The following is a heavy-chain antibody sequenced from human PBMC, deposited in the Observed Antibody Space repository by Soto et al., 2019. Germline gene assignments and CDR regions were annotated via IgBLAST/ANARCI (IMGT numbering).Heavy chain of an antibody. D-gene: IGHD3-3*01. V-gene: IGHV4-34*01. J-gene: IGHJ6*03. CDR3: ARGVRSYYYYYMDV. CDR2: INHSGST. Sequence: SETLSLTCAVYGGSFSGYYWSWIRQPPGKGLEWIGEINHSGSTNYNPSLKSRVTISVDTSKNQFSLKLSSVTTADTAVYYCARGVRSYYYYYMDVWGKGTTVTVSS. CDR1: GGSFSGYY.